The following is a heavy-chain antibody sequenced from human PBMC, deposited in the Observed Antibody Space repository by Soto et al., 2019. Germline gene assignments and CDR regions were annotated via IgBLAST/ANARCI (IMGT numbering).Heavy chain of an antibody. CDR2: ISGSGGST. J-gene: IGHJ3*02. CDR1: GFTFSSYA. Sequence: EVQLLESGGGLVQPGGSLRLSCAASGFTFSSYAMSWVRQAPGKGLEWVSAISGSGGSTYYADSVKGRFTISRDNSKNTLYLQMNSLRAEDTAVYYCAKVAGYSSGWPDAFDIWGQGTMVTVSS. D-gene: IGHD6-19*01. CDR3: AKVAGYSSGWPDAFDI. V-gene: IGHV3-23*01.